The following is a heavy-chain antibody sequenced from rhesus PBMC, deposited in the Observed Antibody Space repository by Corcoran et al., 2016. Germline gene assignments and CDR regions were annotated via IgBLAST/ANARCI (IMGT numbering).Heavy chain of an antibody. CDR3: ARYNWNYGYFDY. J-gene: IGHJ4*01. CDR1: GFSLTTSGMG. V-gene: IGHV2-174*01. D-gene: IGHD1-26*01. Sequence: QVTLKESGPALVKPTQTLTLTCTFSGFSLTTSGMGVGWIRQPPGKALELLALISWDNDKLYSTSLKSRLTISKDASKNQVVLTMTNMDPVDTATYYCARYNWNYGYFDYWGQGVLVTVSS. CDR2: ISWDNDK.